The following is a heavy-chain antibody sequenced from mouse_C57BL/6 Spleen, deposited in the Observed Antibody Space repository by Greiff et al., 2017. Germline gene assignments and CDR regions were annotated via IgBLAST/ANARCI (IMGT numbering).Heavy chain of an antibody. D-gene: IGHD2-14*01. CDR3: ARGYHGAMDY. CDR2: IYPSDSET. Sequence: QVQLQQPGTELVKPGASVKLSCKASGYTFTSYWMHWVKQRPGQGLEWIGNIYPSDSETHYNQKFKDKATLTVDKSSSTAYMQLSSLTSEDSAVYYCARGYHGAMDYWGQGTSVTVSS. V-gene: IGHV1-61*01. CDR1: GYTFTSYW. J-gene: IGHJ4*01.